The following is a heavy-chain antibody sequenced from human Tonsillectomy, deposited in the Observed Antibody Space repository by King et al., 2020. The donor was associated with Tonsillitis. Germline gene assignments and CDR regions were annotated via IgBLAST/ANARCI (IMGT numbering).Heavy chain of an antibody. CDR3: ARYGQLRGAFDV. CDR1: GGSISSYY. D-gene: IGHD5-24*01. V-gene: IGHV4-59*08. Sequence: QVQLQESGPGLLKPSETLSLTCTVSGGSISSYYWSWIRQPPGKGLDWIGYIYYSGSTKYNPSLKSRVTISVDTSKNQFSLKLSSVTAADTAVYYCARYGQLRGAFDVWGQGTMVTVSS. CDR2: IYYSGST. J-gene: IGHJ3*01.